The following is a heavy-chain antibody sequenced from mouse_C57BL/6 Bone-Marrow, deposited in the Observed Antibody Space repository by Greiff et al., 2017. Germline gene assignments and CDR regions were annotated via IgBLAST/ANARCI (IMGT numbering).Heavy chain of an antibody. CDR1: GYTFTSYW. V-gene: IGHV1-50*01. D-gene: IGHD2-14*01. CDR3: ARNGYGWYFDV. Sequence: QVQLQQPGAELVKPGASVKLSCKASGYTFTSYWMQWVKQRPGQGLEWIGEIDPSDSYTNYNQQFKGKATLTVDTSSSTAYMQLTSLTSEDSAVYYCARNGYGWYFDVWGTGTTVTVSS. J-gene: IGHJ1*03. CDR2: IDPSDSYT.